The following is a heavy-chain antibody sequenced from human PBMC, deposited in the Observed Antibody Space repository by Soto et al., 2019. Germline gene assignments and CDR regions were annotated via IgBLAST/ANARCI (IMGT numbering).Heavy chain of an antibody. CDR2: IYSGGST. V-gene: IGHV3-53*01. D-gene: IGHD1-26*01. Sequence: EVQLVESGGDLIQPGGSLRLSCAASGFTVSSNYMSWVRQAPGKGLEWVSVIYSGGSTYYADSVKGRFTISRDNSKNTLYLQMNSLRAEDTAVYYCARAIPYSGSYGAYYFDYWGQGTLVTVSS. CDR3: ARAIPYSGSYGAYYFDY. CDR1: GFTVSSNY. J-gene: IGHJ4*02.